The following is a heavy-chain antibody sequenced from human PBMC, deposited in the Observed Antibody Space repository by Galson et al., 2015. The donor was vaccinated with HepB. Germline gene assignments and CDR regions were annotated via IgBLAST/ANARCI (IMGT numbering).Heavy chain of an antibody. D-gene: IGHD3-22*01. CDR2: ISYDGSNK. CDR3: ARDGQTYDSSGYYLDY. V-gene: IGHV3-30*04. Sequence: SLRLSCAASGFTFSSYAMHWVRQAPGKGLEWVAVISYDGSNKYYADSVKGRFTISRDNSKNTLYLQMNSLRAEDTAVYYCARDGQTYDSSGYYLDYWGQGTLVTVSS. CDR1: GFTFSSYA. J-gene: IGHJ4*02.